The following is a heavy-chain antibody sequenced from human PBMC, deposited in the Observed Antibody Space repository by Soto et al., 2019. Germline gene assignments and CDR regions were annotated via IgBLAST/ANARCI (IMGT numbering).Heavy chain of an antibody. J-gene: IGHJ4*02. D-gene: IGHD3-22*01. V-gene: IGHV1-69*06. CDR1: GGTFSSYA. CDR3: AGPTLYYYDSSGHYFVY. Sequence: PRPSVKVSFKASGGTFSSYAISWVRHAPVQGLEWMGGIIPIFGTANYAQKFQGRVTITADKSTSTAYMELSSLRSEDTAVYYCAGPTLYYYDSSGHYFVYWGQGTLVTVSS. CDR2: IIPIFGTA.